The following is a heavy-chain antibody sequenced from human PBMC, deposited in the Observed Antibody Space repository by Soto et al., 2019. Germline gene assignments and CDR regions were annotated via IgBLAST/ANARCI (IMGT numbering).Heavy chain of an antibody. CDR2: IDPKSGGT. J-gene: IGHJ4*02. CDR3: ARDLAKGGGSAGFDY. Sequence: ASVKVSCKASGYTFTVYYMHWVRQAPGQGLEWMGWIDPKSGGTMYPQKFQGRVTMTWDTSISTAYMALTRLRSDDTAVYYRARDLAKGGGSAGFDYWGQGTLVTVSS. V-gene: IGHV1-2*02. CDR1: GYTFTVYY. D-gene: IGHD1-26*01.